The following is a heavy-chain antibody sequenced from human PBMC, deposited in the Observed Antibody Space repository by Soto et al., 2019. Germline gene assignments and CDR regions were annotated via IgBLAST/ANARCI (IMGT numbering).Heavy chain of an antibody. D-gene: IGHD3-16*02. CDR1: GGTFSTYP. Sequence: SVKVSCKAPGGTFSTYPINWVRQPPGQGLWWMGRCLPLFGTARYAQNFQGRGAITAAESTSTAYLELRGLRSDDTAVYYCARGGRYPKSSYAFVRDVWGRGTAGTVSS. CDR3: ARGGRYPKSSYAFVRDV. CDR2: CLPLFGTA. V-gene: IGHV1-69*13. J-gene: IGHJ6*02.